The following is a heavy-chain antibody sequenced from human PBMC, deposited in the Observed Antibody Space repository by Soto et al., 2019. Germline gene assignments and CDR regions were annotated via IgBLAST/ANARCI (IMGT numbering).Heavy chain of an antibody. CDR3: TRDPPYLYSSGWTDAFDI. D-gene: IGHD6-19*01. J-gene: IGHJ3*02. CDR1: GFTFSSYA. V-gene: IGHV3-49*03. CDR2: IRSKAYGGTT. Sequence: PGGSLRLSCAASGFTFSSYAMSWFRQAPGKELEWVGFIRSKAYGGTTEYAASVKGRFTISRDDSKSIAYLQMNSLKTEDTAVYYCTRDPPYLYSSGWTDAFDIWGQGTMVTV.